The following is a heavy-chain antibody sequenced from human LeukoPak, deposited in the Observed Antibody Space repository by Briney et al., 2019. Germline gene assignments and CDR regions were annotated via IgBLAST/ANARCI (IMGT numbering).Heavy chain of an antibody. V-gene: IGHV3-30-3*01. D-gene: IGHD3-10*01. CDR3: ARGKHVAAGPGFQH. J-gene: IGHJ1*01. Sequence: GGSLRLSCTASGFTFSSSWMHWVRQAPGKGLEWVAVISYDGSNKYYADSVKGRFTISRDNSKNTLYLQMNSLRAEDTAVYYCARGKHVAAGPGFQHWGQGTLVTVSS. CDR2: ISYDGSNK. CDR1: GFTFSSSW.